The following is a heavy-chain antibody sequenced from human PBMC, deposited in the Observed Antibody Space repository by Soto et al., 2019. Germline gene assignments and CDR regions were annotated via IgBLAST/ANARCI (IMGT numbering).Heavy chain of an antibody. D-gene: IGHD6-13*01. J-gene: IGHJ3*02. CDR2: IYSGGSK. V-gene: IGHV3-53*01. CDR3: ATRKVSAGLWWDGSFDI. Sequence: EVQLVESGGGLIQPGGSLRLSCAASGFSISGHYMTWVRQAPGMGLEWVSLIYSGGSKCYADSVKGRFTISRDSSKNTLFLQMDSLRAEDTAVYFCATRKVSAGLWWDGSFDIWGQGTMVSVS. CDR1: GFSISGHY.